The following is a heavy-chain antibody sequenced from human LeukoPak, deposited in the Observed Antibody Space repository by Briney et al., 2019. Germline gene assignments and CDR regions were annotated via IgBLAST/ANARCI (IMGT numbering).Heavy chain of an antibody. CDR2: INPNSDYT. V-gene: IGHV1-2*02. CDR1: GYTFTDYY. Sequence: ASVKVSCKASGYTFTDYYIHWVRQAPGQGLEWMGWINPNSDYTFYAQKFQGRVTLARDTSISTVYMELTTLTSDDTALYYCAVAPGDYWGQGTLVSVSA. CDR3: AVAPGDY. D-gene: IGHD2-21*01. J-gene: IGHJ4*02.